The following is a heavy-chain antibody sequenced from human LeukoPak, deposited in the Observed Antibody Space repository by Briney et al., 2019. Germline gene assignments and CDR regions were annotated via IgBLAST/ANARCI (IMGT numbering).Heavy chain of an antibody. J-gene: IGHJ4*02. CDR3: ARLESSYYFDY. CDR1: GYTFTSYG. D-gene: IGHD2/OR15-2a*01. V-gene: IGHV1-69*13. CDR2: IIPIFGTA. Sequence: ASVKVSCKASGYTFTSYGISWVRQAPGQGLEWMGGIIPIFGTANYAQKFQGRVTITADESTSTAYMELNSLRSEDTAVYYCARLESSYYFDYWGQGTLVTVSS.